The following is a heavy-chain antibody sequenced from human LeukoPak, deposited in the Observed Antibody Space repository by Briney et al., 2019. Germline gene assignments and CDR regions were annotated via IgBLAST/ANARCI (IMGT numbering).Heavy chain of an antibody. CDR3: AREGSPALYYYMDV. V-gene: IGHV3-30*01. J-gene: IGHJ6*03. Sequence: GRSLRLSCAASRFTFSSYAMHWVRQAPGKGLEWVAVISYDGSNKYYADSVKGRFTISRDNSKNTLYLQMNSLRAEDTAVYYCAREGSPALYYYMDVWGKGTTVTVSS. D-gene: IGHD6-13*01. CDR2: ISYDGSNK. CDR1: RFTFSSYA.